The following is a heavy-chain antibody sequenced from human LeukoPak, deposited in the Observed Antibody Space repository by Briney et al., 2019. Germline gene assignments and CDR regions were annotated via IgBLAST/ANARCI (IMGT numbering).Heavy chain of an antibody. D-gene: IGHD2-2*01. V-gene: IGHV3-49*04. CDR3: TRVGDIVVVPAALWFDY. Sequence: PGRSLRLSCTASGFTFGDYAMSWVCQAPGKGLEWVGFIRSKAYGGTTEYAASVKGRFTISRDDSKSIAYLQMNSLKTEDTAVYYCTRVGDIVVVPAALWFDYWGQGTLVTVSS. CDR1: GFTFGDYA. J-gene: IGHJ4*02. CDR2: IRSKAYGGTT.